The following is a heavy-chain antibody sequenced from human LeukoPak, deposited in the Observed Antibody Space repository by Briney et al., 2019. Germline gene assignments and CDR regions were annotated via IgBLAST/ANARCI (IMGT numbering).Heavy chain of an antibody. CDR1: GGTFSSYA. Sequence: SVKVSCKASGGTFSSYAISWVRQAPGQGLEWMGGIIPIFGTANYAQKFQGRVTITTDESTSTAYMEPSSLRSEDTAVYYCARAKNRLGYSSSHFDYWGQGTLVTVSS. CDR3: ARAKNRLGYSSSHFDY. D-gene: IGHD6-6*01. CDR2: IIPIFGTA. J-gene: IGHJ4*02. V-gene: IGHV1-69*05.